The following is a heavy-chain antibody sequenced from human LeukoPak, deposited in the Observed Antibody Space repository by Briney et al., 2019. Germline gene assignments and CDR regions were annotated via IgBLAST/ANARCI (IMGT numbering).Heavy chain of an antibody. J-gene: IGHJ4*02. CDR1: GFTFSSYA. CDR2: ISYDGSNK. V-gene: IGHV3-30-3*01. CDR3: ARDSEGSSGWYVPDWFDC. D-gene: IGHD6-19*01. Sequence: PGGSLRLSCAASGFTFSSYAMHWVRQAPGKGLEWVAVISYDGSNKYYADSVKGRFTISRDNAKNSLYLQMNSLRAEDTAVYYCARDSEGSSGWYVPDWFDCWGQGTLVTVSS.